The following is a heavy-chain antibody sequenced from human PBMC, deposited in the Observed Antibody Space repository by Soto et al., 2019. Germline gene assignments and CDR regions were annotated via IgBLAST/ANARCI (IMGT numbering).Heavy chain of an antibody. Sequence: EVQLVESGGGLVRPGGSLRLSCAASGFTFSYYWMHWVRQAPGKGLVWVSRIHSDGSSTTYAAFVKGRFIIYRDNARNTVDLQMNSVRVEDTAVYYCARGDRGAFDLWGQGTVVTVSS. V-gene: IGHV3-74*01. CDR1: GFTFSYYW. CDR3: ARGDRGAFDL. CDR2: IHSDGSST. J-gene: IGHJ3*01. D-gene: IGHD1-26*01.